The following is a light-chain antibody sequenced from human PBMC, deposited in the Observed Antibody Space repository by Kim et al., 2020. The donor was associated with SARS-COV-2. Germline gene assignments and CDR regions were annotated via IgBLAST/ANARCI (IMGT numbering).Light chain of an antibody. CDR1: QSIDTDS. J-gene: IGKJ2*01. Sequence: IVLTQSPGTLSLSPGERATLSCRASQSIDTDSLAWYQQRPGQAPRLLIYGTSSRATGIPDRFSGSGSGTDFTLTISRLEPEDFAVYYCQYYGSSAMYTFGQGTKLEI. CDR2: GTS. CDR3: QYYGSSAMYT. V-gene: IGKV3-20*01.